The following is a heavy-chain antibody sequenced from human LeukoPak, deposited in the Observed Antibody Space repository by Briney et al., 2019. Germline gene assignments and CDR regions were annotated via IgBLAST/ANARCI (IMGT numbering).Heavy chain of an antibody. CDR2: IISSGSTI. CDR3: ERGYSNYGYAFDI. CDR1: GFTFSSYE. Sequence: GGSLRLSCAASGFTFSSYEMNWVRQAPGKGLEWVSYIISSGSTIYYADSVKGRFTISRDNARNSLYLQMNSLRAEDTAVYYCERGYSNYGYAFDIWGQGTMVTVSS. V-gene: IGHV3-48*03. J-gene: IGHJ3*02. D-gene: IGHD4-11*01.